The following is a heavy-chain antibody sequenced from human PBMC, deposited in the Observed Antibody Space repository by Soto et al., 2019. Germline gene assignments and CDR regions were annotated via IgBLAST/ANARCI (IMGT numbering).Heavy chain of an antibody. Sequence: GGSLRLSCAASGFTFSSYGMHWVRQAPGKGLEWVAVIWYDGSNKYYADSVKGRFTISRDNSKNTLYLQMNSLRAEDTAVYYCARDEDDYGVERDYGMDVWGQGTTVTVSS. J-gene: IGHJ6*02. D-gene: IGHD4-17*01. CDR1: GFTFSSYG. CDR2: IWYDGSNK. CDR3: ARDEDDYGVERDYGMDV. V-gene: IGHV3-33*01.